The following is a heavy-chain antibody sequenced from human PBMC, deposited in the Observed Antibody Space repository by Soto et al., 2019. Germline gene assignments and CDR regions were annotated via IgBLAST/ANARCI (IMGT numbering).Heavy chain of an antibody. CDR3: ASVGPYDSVSYMFRYNWFDP. V-gene: IGHV3-53*01. Sequence: EVQLVDSGGGLVQPGGSLRLSCAAAGFSVSSSHLNWVRQAPGKGLEWISVIYSGGATYYAVSVNGRFNMSRDKSNNTVYLQINSLRAEDTAIYFCASVGPYDSVSYMFRYNWFDPWGQGTLVTVSS. J-gene: IGHJ5*02. D-gene: IGHD3-10*01. CDR1: GFSVSSSH. CDR2: IYSGGAT.